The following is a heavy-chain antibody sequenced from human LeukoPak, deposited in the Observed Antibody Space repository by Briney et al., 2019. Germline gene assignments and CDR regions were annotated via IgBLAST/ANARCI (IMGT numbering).Heavy chain of an antibody. V-gene: IGHV3-30*04. J-gene: IGHJ4*02. CDR3: ARDLGGGYFSSSY. CDR2: ISYDGSNK. Sequence: QAGGSLRLSCAASGFTFSSYAMHWVRQAPGKGLEWVAVISYDGSNKYYADSVKGRFTISRDNSKNTLYLQMNSLRAEDTAVYYCARDLGGGYFSSSYWGQGTLVTVSS. D-gene: IGHD2-15*01. CDR1: GFTFSSYA.